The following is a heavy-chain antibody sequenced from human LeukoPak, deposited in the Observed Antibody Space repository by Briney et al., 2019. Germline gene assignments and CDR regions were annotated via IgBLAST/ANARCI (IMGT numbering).Heavy chain of an antibody. Sequence: GGSLRLSCAASRFTFSSYSMNWVRQAPGKGLEWVSSISSSISYIYYADSVKGRFTISRDNAKNTLYLQMNSLRAEDTAVYYCAKDSSSRLGLPFDYWGQGTLVTVSS. J-gene: IGHJ4*02. V-gene: IGHV3-21*01. CDR2: ISSSISYI. CDR1: RFTFSSYS. CDR3: AKDSSSRLGLPFDY. D-gene: IGHD6-13*01.